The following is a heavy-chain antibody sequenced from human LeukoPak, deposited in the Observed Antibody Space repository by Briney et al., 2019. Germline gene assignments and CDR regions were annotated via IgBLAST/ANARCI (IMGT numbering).Heavy chain of an antibody. J-gene: IGHJ4*02. V-gene: IGHV1-8*03. CDR1: GYTFTSYD. CDR3: ARVDLWANPFDY. D-gene: IGHD3-10*01. CDR2: MNPNSGNT. Sequence: EASVKVSCKASGYTFTSYDINWVRQATGQGLEWMGWMNPNSGNTGYAQKFQGRVTITRNTSISTAYMELSSLRSEDTAVYYCARVDLWANPFDYWGQGTLVTVPS.